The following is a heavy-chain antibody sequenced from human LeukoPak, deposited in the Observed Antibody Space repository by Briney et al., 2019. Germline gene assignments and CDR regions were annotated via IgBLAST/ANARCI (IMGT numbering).Heavy chain of an antibody. CDR3: ARGQRFCSGGTCNSDGFDV. CDR1: GFTFSSYS. V-gene: IGHV3-48*01. Sequence: GGSLRLSCAASGFTFSSYSMNWVRQAPGKGLEWVSYISDSSDTMYYADSVKGRFTISRDNAKNILYLQMNSLRVEDTATYFCARGQRFCSGGTCNSDGFDVWGQGTMVTVSP. J-gene: IGHJ3*01. CDR2: ISDSSDTM. D-gene: IGHD2-15*01.